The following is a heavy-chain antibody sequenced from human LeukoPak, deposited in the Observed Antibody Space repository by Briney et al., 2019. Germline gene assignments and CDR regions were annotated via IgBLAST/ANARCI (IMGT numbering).Heavy chain of an antibody. CDR3: AGHPRISWFDP. V-gene: IGHV4-59*08. D-gene: IGHD3-3*02. J-gene: IGHJ5*02. Sequence: SETLSLTCTVSGGSISRYYWSWIRQPPGKGLEWIGYIYNNGYSGSTNYNPSLKSRVTISVDTSKGQFSLKLTSVTAADTAVYYCAGHPRISWFDPWGQGTLVTVSS. CDR2: IYNNGYSGST. CDR1: GGSISRYY.